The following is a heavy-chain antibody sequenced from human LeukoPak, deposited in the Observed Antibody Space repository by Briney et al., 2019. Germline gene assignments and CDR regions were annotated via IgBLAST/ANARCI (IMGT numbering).Heavy chain of an antibody. CDR3: ARAFYDFLTGYPAYFDY. J-gene: IGHJ4*02. CDR1: GFTFSNYE. V-gene: IGHV3-48*03. Sequence: GGSLRLSCAASGFTFSNYEMNWVRQAPGKGLEWVSYISSSGSTIYFADSVKGRFTISRDNAKNSLYLQMNSLRAEDTAVYYCARAFYDFLTGYPAYFDYWGQGTLVTVSS. CDR2: ISSSGSTI. D-gene: IGHD3-9*01.